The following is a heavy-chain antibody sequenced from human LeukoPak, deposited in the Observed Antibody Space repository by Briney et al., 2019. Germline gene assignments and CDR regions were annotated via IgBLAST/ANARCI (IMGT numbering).Heavy chain of an antibody. D-gene: IGHD3-16*01. CDR2: ISWNSGSI. J-gene: IGHJ4*02. Sequence: GGSLRLSCAASGFTFDDYAMHWVRQAPGKGLEWVSGISWNSGSIGYADSVKGRFTISRDNAKNPLYLQMNSLRAEDTALYYCAKGGSPASAAFDYWGQGTLVTVSS. V-gene: IGHV3-9*01. CDR3: AKGGSPASAAFDY. CDR1: GFTFDDYA.